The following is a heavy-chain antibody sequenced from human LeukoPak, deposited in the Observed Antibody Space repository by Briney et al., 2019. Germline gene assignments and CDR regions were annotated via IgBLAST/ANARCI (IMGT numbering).Heavy chain of an antibody. V-gene: IGHV3-30-3*01. CDR1: GGTFSSYA. CDR3: ARSRRYYGSGIQAAFDI. CDR2: ISYDGSNK. D-gene: IGHD3-10*01. J-gene: IGHJ3*02. Sequence: GGSLRLSCAASGGTFSSYAMHWLRQAPGKGLEWVAVISYDGSNKYYADSVKGRFTISRDNSKNTLYLQMNSLRAEDTAVYYCARSRRYYGSGIQAAFDIWGQGTMVTVSS.